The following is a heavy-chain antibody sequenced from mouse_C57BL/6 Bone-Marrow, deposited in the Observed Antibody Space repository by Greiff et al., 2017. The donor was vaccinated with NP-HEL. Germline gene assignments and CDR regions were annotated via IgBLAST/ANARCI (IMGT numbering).Heavy chain of an antibody. J-gene: IGHJ1*03. CDR2: INPGSGGT. Sequence: QVQLQQSGAELVRPGTSVKVSCKASGYAFTNYLIEWVKQRPGQGLEWIGVINPGSGGTNYNEKFKGKATLTADKSSSTAYMQLSSLTSEDSAVYFCARSYGSINWYFDVWGTGTTVTVSS. CDR1: GYAFTNYL. CDR3: ARSYGSINWYFDV. V-gene: IGHV1-54*01. D-gene: IGHD1-1*01.